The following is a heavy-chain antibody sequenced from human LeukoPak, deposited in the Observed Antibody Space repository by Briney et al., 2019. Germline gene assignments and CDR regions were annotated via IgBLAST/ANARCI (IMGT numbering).Heavy chain of an antibody. CDR1: RFTFTNYW. CDR2: ISPRGDSA. D-gene: IGHD2/OR15-2a*01. V-gene: IGHV1-46*01. J-gene: IGHJ5*02. Sequence: GASVKVSCKAFRFTFTNYWMHWVRQAPGQGLEWMGVISPRGDSASYAQKFQGRLIMTRDTSTTTLYMDPSSLRSDDTAVYYCARVNSVSDEAWWLDPWGQGTLVTVSS. CDR3: ARVNSVSDEAWWLDP.